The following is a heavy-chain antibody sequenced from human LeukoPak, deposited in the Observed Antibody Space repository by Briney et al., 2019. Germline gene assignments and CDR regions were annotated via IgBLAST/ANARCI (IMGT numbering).Heavy chain of an antibody. Sequence: GASVKVSCEASGYTFTSYYMHWVRQAPGQGLEWMGIINPSGGSTSYAQKFQGRVTMTRDTSTSTVYMELSSLRSEDTAVYYCARDRYYYDSSGYLFDYWGQGTLVTVSS. D-gene: IGHD3-22*01. CDR3: ARDRYYYDSSGYLFDY. CDR1: GYTFTSYY. J-gene: IGHJ4*02. CDR2: INPSGGST. V-gene: IGHV1-46*01.